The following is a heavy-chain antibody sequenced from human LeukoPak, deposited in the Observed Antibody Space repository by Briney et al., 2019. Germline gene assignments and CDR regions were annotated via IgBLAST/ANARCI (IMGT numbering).Heavy chain of an antibody. CDR3: ARVASATGLSHYY. CDR1: GGSVSSGSYY. CDR2: IYYSGST. J-gene: IGHJ4*02. Sequence: PSETLSLTCTVSGGSVSSGSYYWSWIRQPPGKGLEWIGYIYYSGSTNYNPSLKSRVTISLDTPRNHFSLKLNSVTPADTAVYYCARVASATGLSHYYWGQGTLVTVSS. V-gene: IGHV4-61*03. D-gene: IGHD5-12*01.